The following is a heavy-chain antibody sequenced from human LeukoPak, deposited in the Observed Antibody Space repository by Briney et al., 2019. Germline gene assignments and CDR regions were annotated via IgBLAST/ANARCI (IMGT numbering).Heavy chain of an antibody. Sequence: GASVKVSCKASGYTFTGYYMHWVRQAPGQGLEWMGWINPNSGCTNYAQKFQGRVTMTRDTSISTAYMELSRLRSDDTAVYYCAREMHLYYYDTSGYSWFDPWGQGTLVTVSS. J-gene: IGHJ5*02. CDR1: GYTFTGYY. D-gene: IGHD3-22*01. V-gene: IGHV1-2*02. CDR2: INPNSGCT. CDR3: AREMHLYYYDTSGYSWFDP.